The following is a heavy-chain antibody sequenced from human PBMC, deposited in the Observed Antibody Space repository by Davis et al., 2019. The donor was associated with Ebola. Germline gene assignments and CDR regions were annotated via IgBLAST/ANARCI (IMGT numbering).Heavy chain of an antibody. CDR1: GFTFSSYG. CDR3: ARFAWNQPPGNYGMDV. J-gene: IGHJ6*02. Sequence: MPGGSLRLSCAASGFTFSSYGMHWVRQAPGQGLEWMGWISAYNGNTNYAQKFQGRVTITADKSTSTAYMELSSLRSEDTAVYYCARFAWNQPPGNYGMDVWGQGTTVTVSS. CDR2: ISAYNGNT. D-gene: IGHD1-1*01. V-gene: IGHV1-18*01.